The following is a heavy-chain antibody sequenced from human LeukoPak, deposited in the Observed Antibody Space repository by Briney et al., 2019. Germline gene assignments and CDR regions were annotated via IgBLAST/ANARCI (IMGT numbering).Heavy chain of an antibody. CDR3: ASLHAFDI. Sequence: PSETLSLTCTVSGGSISSGSYYWSWIRQPAGKGLEWIGRIYTSGSTNYNPSLKSRVAISVDTSKNQFPLKLSSVTAADTAVYYCASLHAFDIWGQGTMVTVSS. V-gene: IGHV4-61*02. J-gene: IGHJ3*02. CDR1: GGSISSGSYY. CDR2: IYTSGST.